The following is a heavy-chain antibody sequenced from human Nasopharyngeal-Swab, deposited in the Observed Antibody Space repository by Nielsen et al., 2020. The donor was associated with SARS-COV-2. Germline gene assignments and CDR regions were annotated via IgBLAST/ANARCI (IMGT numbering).Heavy chain of an antibody. Sequence: ASVKVSCNASGYTFTSYYMHWVRQAPGQGLEWMGIINPSGGTTSYAQKFQGRVTMTRDTSTSTVYMELSSLRSEDTAVYYCARGYCSSTSCYVRGNYFDYWGQGTRVTVSS. CDR3: ARGYCSSTSCYVRGNYFDY. J-gene: IGHJ4*02. CDR2: INPSGGTT. D-gene: IGHD2-2*01. V-gene: IGHV1-46*01. CDR1: GYTFTSYY.